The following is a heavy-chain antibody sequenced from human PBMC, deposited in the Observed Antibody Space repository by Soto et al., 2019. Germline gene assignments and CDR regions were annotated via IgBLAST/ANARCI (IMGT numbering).Heavy chain of an antibody. Sequence: QVQLQESRPGLVKTSETLSLTCTVSGGSVSSGPYHWNWVRQPPGKGLEWIGHISYSGTANYNPSLRGRVIMATDTSMNHFSLRLTSVTAADTAVYYCMRSHGAYWGQGALVTVSP. CDR3: MRSHGAY. CDR2: ISYSGTA. D-gene: IGHD2-8*01. CDR1: GGSVSSGPYH. V-gene: IGHV4-61*03. J-gene: IGHJ4*02.